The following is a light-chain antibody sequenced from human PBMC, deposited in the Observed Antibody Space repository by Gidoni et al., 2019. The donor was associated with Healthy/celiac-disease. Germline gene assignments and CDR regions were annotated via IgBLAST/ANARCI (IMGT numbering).Light chain of an antibody. CDR3: QQRSNWSGT. Sequence: EIVLTQSPATLSLSPGERATLSCRASQIVSNYLAWYQQKPGQAPRLLIYDASNRATGIPARFSGSGSGTDFTLTISSLEPEDFAVYYCQQRSNWSGTFGGGTKVEIK. V-gene: IGKV3-11*01. CDR2: DAS. CDR1: QIVSNY. J-gene: IGKJ4*01.